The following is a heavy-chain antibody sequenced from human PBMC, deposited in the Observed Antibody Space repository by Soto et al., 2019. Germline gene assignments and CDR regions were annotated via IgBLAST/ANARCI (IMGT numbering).Heavy chain of an antibody. J-gene: IGHJ5*02. CDR1: GGTFSSYA. Sequence: SVKVSCKASGGTFSSYAISWVRQAPGQGLEWMGGIIPIFGTANYAQKFQGRVTITADESTSTAYMELSSLRSEDTAVYYCARRYCSSTSCYIEGYNLFDPWGQGTLVTVSS. V-gene: IGHV1-69*13. CDR3: ARRYCSSTSCYIEGYNLFDP. D-gene: IGHD2-2*02. CDR2: IIPIFGTA.